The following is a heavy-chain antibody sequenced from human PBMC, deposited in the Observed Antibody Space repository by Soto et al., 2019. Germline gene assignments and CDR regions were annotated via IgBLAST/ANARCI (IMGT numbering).Heavy chain of an antibody. V-gene: IGHV4-59*12. Sequence: SEALSVTCRVSNGSMSGFYWTWIRQPPGKILEWIGYIHYSGRTDYNPSLTSRATMSVDTSKNQFSLNLKSITAADTAVYYCVRVGVGIGNHFDSWGRGTLVTVSS. J-gene: IGHJ4*02. CDR3: VRVGVGIGNHFDS. D-gene: IGHD1-26*01. CDR2: IHYSGRT. CDR1: NGSMSGFY.